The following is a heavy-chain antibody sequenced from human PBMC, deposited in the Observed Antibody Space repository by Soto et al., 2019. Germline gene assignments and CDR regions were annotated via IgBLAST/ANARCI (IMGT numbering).Heavy chain of an antibody. V-gene: IGHV1-69*12. D-gene: IGHD3-9*01. CDR1: GGTFSSYA. J-gene: IGHJ4*02. CDR3: ARGTYYDILTGYPLDY. CDR2: IVPIFGTA. Sequence: QVQLVQSGAEVKKPGSSVKVSCKASGGTFSSYAISWVRQAPGQGLEWMGGIVPIFGTANYAQKFQGRVTITADESTSTAYMELSSLRSEDTAVYYCARGTYYDILTGYPLDYWGQGTLVTVSS.